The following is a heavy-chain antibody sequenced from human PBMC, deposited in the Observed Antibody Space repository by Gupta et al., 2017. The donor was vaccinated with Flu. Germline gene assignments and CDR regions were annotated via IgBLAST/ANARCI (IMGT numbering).Heavy chain of an antibody. J-gene: IGHJ4*02. Sequence: EVQLLESGGGLVQPGGSLRLSCAAFGFSFSSYAMCWVRQAPGKGLEWLSDISGSGLNTYWADSVRGRFTISRDNSKNTLYLQMNDLRAEDTAVYYCAKAASGSYYDNWGKGTLVTVSS. CDR2: ISGSGLNT. CDR3: AKAASGSYYDN. D-gene: IGHD1-26*01. CDR1: GFSFSSYA. V-gene: IGHV3-23*01.